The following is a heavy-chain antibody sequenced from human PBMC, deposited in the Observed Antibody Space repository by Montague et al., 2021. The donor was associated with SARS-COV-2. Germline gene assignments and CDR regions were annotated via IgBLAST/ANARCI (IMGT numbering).Heavy chain of an antibody. V-gene: IGHV4-38-2*02. CDR1: GFSIGSGDY. J-gene: IGHJ3*02. CDR2: INHSGTT. Sequence: SETLSLTCTVSGFSIGSGDYWGWIRQPPGKGLEWIGSINHSGTTYYNPSLQSRLTMSIDTSTNQFSLLLTSVTAAGTAVFFCVREEGGGLRNVFDIWGQGTTVTVSS. D-gene: IGHD3-16*01. CDR3: VREEGGGLRNVFDI.